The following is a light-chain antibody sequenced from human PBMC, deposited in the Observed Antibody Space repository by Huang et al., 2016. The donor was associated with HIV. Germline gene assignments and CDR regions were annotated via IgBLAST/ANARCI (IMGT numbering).Light chain of an antibody. CDR3: QQYYSFPYA. CDR1: RSVLYRSNNKNY. V-gene: IGKV4-1*01. CDR2: WAS. J-gene: IGKJ2*01. Sequence: DIVMTQSPDSLAVSRGESATINCRSSRSVLYRSNNKNYLSWYQKKPGQPPKLLIYWASTRECGVPDRFSGSGSGTAFTLTISSLQAEDVAVYYCQQYYSFPYAFGQGTKLEIK.